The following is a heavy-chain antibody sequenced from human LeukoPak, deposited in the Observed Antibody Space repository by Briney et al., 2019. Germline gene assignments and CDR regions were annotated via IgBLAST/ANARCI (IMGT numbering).Heavy chain of an antibody. CDR3: TTELWFGELLMDY. Sequence: PGGSLRLSCAASGFTFSNAWMSWVRQAPGKGLEWVGRIKSKTDGGTTDYAAPVKGRFTISRDDSKNTLYLQMNSLKTEDTAVYYCTTELWFGELLMDYWGQGTLVTVSS. J-gene: IGHJ4*02. CDR1: GFTFSNAW. D-gene: IGHD3-10*01. V-gene: IGHV3-15*01. CDR2: IKSKTDGGTT.